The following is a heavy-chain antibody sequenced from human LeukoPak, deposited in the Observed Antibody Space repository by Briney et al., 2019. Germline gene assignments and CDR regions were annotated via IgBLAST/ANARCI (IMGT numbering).Heavy chain of an antibody. D-gene: IGHD6-19*01. J-gene: IGHJ4*02. V-gene: IGHV4-39*01. Sequence: SETLSLTCAVSGVYLCGYYWGWIRRTPGKGLEWIGSIYYSGSTYYNPSLKSRVTISVDTSKNQFSLKLSSVTAADTAVYYCASPAGYSSGWQDYWGQGTLVTVSS. CDR3: ASPAGYSSGWQDY. CDR2: IYYSGST. CDR1: GVYLCGYY.